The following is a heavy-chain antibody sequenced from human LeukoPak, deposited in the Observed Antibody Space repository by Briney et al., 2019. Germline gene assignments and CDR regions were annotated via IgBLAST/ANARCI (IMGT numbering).Heavy chain of an antibody. D-gene: IGHD3-22*01. V-gene: IGHV3-66*01. CDR2: IYTGGST. J-gene: IGHJ4*02. CDR1: GFTFRSYA. CDR3: ARNLYYYDSSGYYYY. Sequence: PGGSLRLSCAASGFTFRSYAMSWVRQAQGRGRDGVSAIYTGGSTYYAGSVKGRFAISRDNSKNTLYLQMNSLRAEDTAVYYCARNLYYYDSSGYYYYWGQGTLVTVSS.